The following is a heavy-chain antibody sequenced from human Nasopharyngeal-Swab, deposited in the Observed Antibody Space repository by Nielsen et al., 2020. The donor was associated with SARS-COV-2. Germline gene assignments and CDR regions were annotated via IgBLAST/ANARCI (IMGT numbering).Heavy chain of an antibody. V-gene: IGHV3-23*01. CDR3: AKGLGSWPTHSDVEY. D-gene: IGHD6-13*01. CDR1: GFPFSSYA. Sequence: SCAASGFPFSSYAMSWVRPPPGKGLEWVSAISGSGGSTYYADSVKGRFTTSRDNSKNTLYLQMNRLRAEDPAVYYGAKGLGSWPTHSDVEYRGQGTLVTVSS. CDR2: ISGSGGST. J-gene: IGHJ4*02.